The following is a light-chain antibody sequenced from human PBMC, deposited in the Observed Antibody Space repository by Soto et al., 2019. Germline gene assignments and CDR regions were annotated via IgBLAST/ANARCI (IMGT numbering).Light chain of an antibody. CDR1: SSDVGGYNY. V-gene: IGLV2-14*01. CDR2: EVS. CDR3: RSYTSSSPYV. J-gene: IGLJ1*01. Sequence: RPGFVSGTSVEPVALSCTGTSSDVGGYNYVSWYQQHPGKAPKLMIYEVSNRPSGVSNRFSGSKSGNTASLTISGLQAEDEADYYCRSYTSSSPYVFGTGTKVTVL.